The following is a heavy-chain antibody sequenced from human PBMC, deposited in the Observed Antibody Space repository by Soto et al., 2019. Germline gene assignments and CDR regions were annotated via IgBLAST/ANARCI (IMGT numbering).Heavy chain of an antibody. D-gene: IGHD2-2*02. CDR3: ARGVVVPAAIWHWFDP. Sequence: ASVKVSCKASGYTFTGYYMHWVRQAPGQGLEWMGWINPNSGGTNYARKFQGWVTMTRDTSISTAYMELSRLRSDDTAVYYCARGVVVPAAIWHWFDPWGQGTLVTVSS. CDR1: GYTFTGYY. CDR2: INPNSGGT. V-gene: IGHV1-2*04. J-gene: IGHJ5*02.